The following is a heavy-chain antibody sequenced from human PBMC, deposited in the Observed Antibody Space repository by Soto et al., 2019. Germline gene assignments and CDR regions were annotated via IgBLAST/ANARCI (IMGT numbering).Heavy chain of an antibody. J-gene: IGHJ4*01. CDR2: IIPIFGTA. V-gene: IGHV1-69*01. Sequence: EASVKGSCKASGGTFSIYAISWVRQAPGQGLEWMGGIIPIFGTANYAQKFQGRVTITADESTSTAYMELSSLRSEDTAVYYCARDGYYYDSSGYYYYFDYWGQGTLVTVS. D-gene: IGHD3-22*01. CDR1: GGTFSIYA. CDR3: ARDGYYYDSSGYYYYFDY.